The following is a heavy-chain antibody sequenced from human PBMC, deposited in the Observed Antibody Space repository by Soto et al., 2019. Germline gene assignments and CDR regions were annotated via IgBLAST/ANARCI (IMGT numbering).Heavy chain of an antibody. CDR2: IYNDGST. CDR3: ARDSYTRY. D-gene: IGHD4-4*01. J-gene: IGHJ4*02. Sequence: GGSLRLSCAVSGFIVSTSYMSWVRQAPGKGLEWVSMIYNDGSTYYADSVRGRFTSSRDDSKNTLYLQILSLRAEDTAVYYCARDSYTRYWGQGTLVTVSS. V-gene: IGHV3-66*01. CDR1: GFIVSTSY.